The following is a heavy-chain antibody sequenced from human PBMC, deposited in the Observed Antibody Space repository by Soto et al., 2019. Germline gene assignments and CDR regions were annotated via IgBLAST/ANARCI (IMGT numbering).Heavy chain of an antibody. J-gene: IGHJ6*04. Sequence: SETLSLTCSVYGGSFSDYYWSWIRQPPGKGLEWIGEINHSGSTNYNPSLKSRVTISVHTSKNQFSLKLSSVTAADTAVYYCARARKGSGSDYYYHYGMDVWGKGTTVTSPQ. V-gene: IGHV4-34*01. CDR3: ARARKGSGSDYYYHYGMDV. CDR2: INHSGST. D-gene: IGHD3-3*01. CDR1: GGSFSDYY.